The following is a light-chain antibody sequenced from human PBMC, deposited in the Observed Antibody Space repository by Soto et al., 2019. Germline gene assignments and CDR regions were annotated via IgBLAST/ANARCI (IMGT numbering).Light chain of an antibody. V-gene: IGKV3-20*01. CDR3: QQYGSSPLT. CDR1: QSVSSSY. CDR2: GAS. J-gene: IGKJ4*01. Sequence: EIVLTQSPSTLSLSPGRRATLSCRASQSVSSSYLAWYQQKAGQAPRLXIYGASSRATGIPDRFSGSGYGTDFTLTVSRLEPEDFAVYFCQQYGSSPLTFGGGTKVDIK.